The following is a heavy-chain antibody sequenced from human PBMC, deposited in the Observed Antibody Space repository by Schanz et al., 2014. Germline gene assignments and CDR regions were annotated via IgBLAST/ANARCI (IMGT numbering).Heavy chain of an antibody. CDR1: GFTFRSYG. V-gene: IGHV3-33*01. J-gene: IGHJ3*02. Sequence: QVQLVESGGGVVQSGRSLRLSCAASGFTFRSYGMHWVRQAPGKGLEWVALISYDGSSKNHADSVQGRFTISRDNSKNALYLQMDSLRAEDTAVYYCARGIITMVRGGDVGAFDIWGQGTMVTVSS. CDR2: ISYDGSSK. CDR3: ARGIITMVRGGDVGAFDI. D-gene: IGHD3-10*01.